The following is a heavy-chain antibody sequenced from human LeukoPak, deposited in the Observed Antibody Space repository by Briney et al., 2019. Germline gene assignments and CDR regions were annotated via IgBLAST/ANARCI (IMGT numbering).Heavy chain of an antibody. CDR1: GYSFTGFY. CDR2: INPNSGGS. J-gene: IGHJ4*02. V-gene: IGHV1-2*02. D-gene: IGHD3-3*01. Sequence: ASVKVSCKASGYSFTGFYMHWVRQAPGQGPEWMGWINPNSGGSEYAQKFQGRVTMTRDTSISTAYMELSRLRSDDTAVYYCARDRDFWSGFYDHWGQGTLVTVSS. CDR3: ARDRDFWSGFYDH.